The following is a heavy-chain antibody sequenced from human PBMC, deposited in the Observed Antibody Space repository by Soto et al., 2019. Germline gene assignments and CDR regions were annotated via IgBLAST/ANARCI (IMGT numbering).Heavy chain of an antibody. J-gene: IGHJ4*02. CDR2: IAVGSGYT. CDR1: GFTFTSSA. V-gene: IGHV1-58*01. CDR3: AADATAWQQMVPSDY. Sequence: SVKVSFKASGFTFTSSAFQWVRQARGQRLEWIGWIAVGSGYTNYAQRFQDRVTLTRDMSTATTYMELSRLTSEDTAIYYCAADATAWQQMVPSDYWGQGTLVTVSS. D-gene: IGHD2-8*01.